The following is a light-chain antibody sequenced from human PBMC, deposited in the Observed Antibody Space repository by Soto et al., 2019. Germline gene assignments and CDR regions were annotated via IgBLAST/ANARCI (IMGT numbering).Light chain of an antibody. CDR1: ENINRR. CDR2: GAS. CDR3: QQCYTALSIT. Sequence: DIQMTQAPSSLSASVGDRVTITCRASENINRRLNWYQQLPGKAPKILIYGASSLQNGVPSRFRGGGSGTDFTLIITNLQPEDFATYYCQQCYTALSITFGQGTRLEIK. V-gene: IGKV1-39*01. J-gene: IGKJ5*01.